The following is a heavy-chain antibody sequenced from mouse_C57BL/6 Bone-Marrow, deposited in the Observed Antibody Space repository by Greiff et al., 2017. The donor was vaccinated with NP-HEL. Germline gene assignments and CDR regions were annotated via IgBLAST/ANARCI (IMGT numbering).Heavy chain of an antibody. CDR3: AREDYGSSYNY. CDR2: IYPGSGST. D-gene: IGHD1-1*01. J-gene: IGHJ2*01. CDR1: GYTFTSYW. Sequence: QAQLQQPGAELVKPGASVKMSCKASGYTFTSYWITWVKQRPGQGLEWIGDIYPGSGSTNYNEKFKSKATLTVDTSSSTAYMQLSSLTSEDSAVYYCAREDYGSSYNYWGQGTTLTVSS. V-gene: IGHV1-55*01.